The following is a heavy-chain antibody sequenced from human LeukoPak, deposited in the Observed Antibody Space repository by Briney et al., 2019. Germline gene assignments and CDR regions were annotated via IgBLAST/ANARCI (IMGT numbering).Heavy chain of an antibody. D-gene: IGHD5/OR15-5a*01. Sequence: SVKVSCKASGGTFSSYAISWVRQAPGQGLEWMGGIIPIFGTANYAQKFQGRVTITADESTSTAYMELSSLRSEDTAVYYCASSTDLINIYDGDYFDYWGQGTLVTVSS. CDR1: GGTFSSYA. J-gene: IGHJ4*02. CDR3: ASSTDLINIYDGDYFDY. V-gene: IGHV1-69*13. CDR2: IIPIFGTA.